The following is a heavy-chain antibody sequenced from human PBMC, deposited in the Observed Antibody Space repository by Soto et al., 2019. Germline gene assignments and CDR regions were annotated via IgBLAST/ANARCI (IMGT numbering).Heavy chain of an antibody. CDR2: IFHSGTT. CDR1: SDSITYGSY. Sequence: PSETLSLTSDVSSDSITYGSYCYWIRQPPGKGLEWIGSIFHSGTTYYNPSLKSRLTISMDTSKTQFSLKLTSVTAADTAVYYCARRGSRSTSALPSYDYWGQGILVTSPQ. CDR3: ARRGSRSTSALPSYDY. J-gene: IGHJ4*02. D-gene: IGHD1-26*01. V-gene: IGHV4-38-2*01.